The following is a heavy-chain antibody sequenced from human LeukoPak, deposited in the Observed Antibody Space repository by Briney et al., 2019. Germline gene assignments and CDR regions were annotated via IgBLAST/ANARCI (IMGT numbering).Heavy chain of an antibody. CDR3: TRWGYNLLTAYVHPEGNY. V-gene: IGHV1-46*01. CDR2: INPSSGRT. J-gene: IGHJ4*02. D-gene: IGHD3-9*01. CDR1: GYTFTSYY. Sequence: ASVKISCEASGYTFTSYYIHWVRQAPGEGLEWMGLINPSSGRTSNARKFQDRLTMTRDASTSTVYMELSSLRSEDTAMYYCTRWGYNLLTAYVHPEGNYWGQGTLVTVSS.